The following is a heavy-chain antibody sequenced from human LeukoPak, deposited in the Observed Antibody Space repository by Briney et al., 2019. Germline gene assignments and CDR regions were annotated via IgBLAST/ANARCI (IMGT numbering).Heavy chain of an antibody. J-gene: IGHJ4*02. CDR2: ISINSGGT. V-gene: IGHV3-21*01. CDR1: GFTFSSYA. CDR3: ARVERWLQSGDY. D-gene: IGHD5-24*01. Sequence: GGSLRLSCAASGFTFSSYAMTWVRQAPGKGLEWVSSISINSGGTSYADSVKGRFTISRDNAKNSLYLQMNSLRAEDTAVYYCARVERWLQSGDYWGQGTLVTVSS.